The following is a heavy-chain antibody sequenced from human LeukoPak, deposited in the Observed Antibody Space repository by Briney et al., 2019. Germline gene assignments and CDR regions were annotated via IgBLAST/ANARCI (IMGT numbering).Heavy chain of an antibody. Sequence: GGSLRLSCAASGFTFSISWMHWVRQAPGKGLMWVSRINSDGDITNYADSVKGRFTISRDNAKNTMYLQMNSLRAEDTAVYYCAMYYDSSGYYFWGQGTQVTVPS. D-gene: IGHD3-22*01. J-gene: IGHJ4*02. CDR2: INSDGDIT. V-gene: IGHV3-74*01. CDR3: AMYYDSSGYYF. CDR1: GFTFSISW.